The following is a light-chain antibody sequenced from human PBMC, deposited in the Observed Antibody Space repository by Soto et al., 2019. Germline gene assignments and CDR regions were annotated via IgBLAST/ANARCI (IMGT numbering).Light chain of an antibody. CDR2: EGN. CDR3: CSYAGSSTMV. CDR1: NSDIGTSKY. V-gene: IGLV2-23*01. J-gene: IGLJ3*02. Sequence: QSVLTQPVSVSGSLGQSITISCTGTNSDIGTSKYVSWYQQHPGKAPKLMIYEGNKWPSGISNRFSGSESGNTASLTISGLQAEDEADYYCCSYAGSSTMVFGGGTKLTVL.